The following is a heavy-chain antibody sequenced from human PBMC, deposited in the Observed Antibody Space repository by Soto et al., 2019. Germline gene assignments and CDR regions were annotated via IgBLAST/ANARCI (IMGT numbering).Heavy chain of an antibody. CDR3: ARVGKGRDYDFWEVDGFGDYMDV. CDR2: IIPILGIA. J-gene: IGHJ6*03. V-gene: IGHV1-69*02. CDR1: GGTFSSYT. D-gene: IGHD3-3*01. Sequence: ASVKVSCKASGGTFSSYTISWVRQAPGQGLEWMGRIIPILGIANYAQKFQGRVTITADKSTSTAYMELSSLRSEDTAVYYCARVGKGRDYDFWEVDGFGDYMDVWGKGTTVTVSS.